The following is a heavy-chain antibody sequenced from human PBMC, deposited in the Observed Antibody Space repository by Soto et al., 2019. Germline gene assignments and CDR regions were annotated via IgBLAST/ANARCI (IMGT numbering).Heavy chain of an antibody. CDR1: GYTFGTNW. CDR2: IFPGDSDV. J-gene: IGHJ4*02. V-gene: IGHV5-51*01. Sequence: EVQLVQSAAEVRKSGESLKISCEGSGYTFGTNWIGWVRQMPGKGLEWMGLIFPGDSDVRYSPSFQGQVTISVDNSVATAFLQWSNLKASDTATYYCARVHMITFGGLTPSPVAYYVEHWGRGTRVTVSS. CDR3: ARVHMITFGGLTPSPVAYYVEH. D-gene: IGHD3-16*01.